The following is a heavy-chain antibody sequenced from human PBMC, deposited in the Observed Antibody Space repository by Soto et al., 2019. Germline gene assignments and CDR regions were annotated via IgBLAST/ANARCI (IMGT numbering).Heavy chain of an antibody. J-gene: IGHJ4*02. CDR3: ARGSGIVALPGELEDVKYDY. Sequence: QVQLQQWGAGLVKPSETLSLSCAVYGQSFSGHSWAWIRQPPGKGLEWIGEINESGSTYYNPSLKSRVPISTDTSTNHFSLTLSSVSAADTAAYFCARGSGIVALPGELEDVKYDYWGQGTLVNVSS. CDR2: INESGST. D-gene: IGHD1-1*01. CDR1: GQSFSGHS. V-gene: IGHV4-34*01.